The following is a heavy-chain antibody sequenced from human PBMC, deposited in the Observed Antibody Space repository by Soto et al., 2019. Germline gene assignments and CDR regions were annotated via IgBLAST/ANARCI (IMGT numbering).Heavy chain of an antibody. D-gene: IGHD6-19*01. CDR1: GFSFSSCA. J-gene: IGHJ4*02. V-gene: IGHV3-30-3*01. CDR2: VSHDGSNK. CDR3: ARVSIAVAGIAYYFDY. Sequence: QVQLVESGGGVVQPGRSLRLSCAASGFSFSSCAMHWVRQAPGKGLEWVAVVSHDGSNKYYAASVKGRVNISRDNSINTVYLKMNSLRAEDTAVYYCARVSIAVAGIAYYFDYWGQGTLVTVSS.